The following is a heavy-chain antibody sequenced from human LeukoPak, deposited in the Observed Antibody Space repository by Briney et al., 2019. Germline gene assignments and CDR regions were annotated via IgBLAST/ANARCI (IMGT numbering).Heavy chain of an antibody. CDR1: GFTFSNYG. J-gene: IGHJ4*02. Sequence: PGGSLRLSCAASGFTFSNYGMSWVRQAPGKGLEWDSVISGSGANTYYADSVKGRFTISRDNSKNTLYLQMNSLRAEDTAVYYCAKDPTHVYYGDYVGEGYRGQGTLVTVSS. CDR2: ISGSGANT. CDR3: AKDPTHVYYGDYVGEGY. D-gene: IGHD4-17*01. V-gene: IGHV3-23*01.